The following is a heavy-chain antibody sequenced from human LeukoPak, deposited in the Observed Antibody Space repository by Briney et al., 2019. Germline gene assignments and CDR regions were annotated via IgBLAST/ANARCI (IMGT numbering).Heavy chain of an antibody. CDR1: GFTFSSYG. V-gene: IGHV3-30*18. D-gene: IGHD3-22*01. J-gene: IGHJ4*02. CDR3: AKGAYYDSSGYLDY. Sequence: LSCAASGFTFSSYGMHWVRQAPGKGLEWVAVISYDGSNKYYADSVKGRFTISRDNSKNTLYLQMNSLRAEDTAVYYCAKGAYYDSSGYLDYWGQGTLVTVSS. CDR2: ISYDGSNK.